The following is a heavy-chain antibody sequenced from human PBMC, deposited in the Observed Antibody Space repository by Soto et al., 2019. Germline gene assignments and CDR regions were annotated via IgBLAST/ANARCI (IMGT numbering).Heavy chain of an antibody. CDR3: ARAPAP. CDR2: IYNSGTT. Sequence: QVQLQESGPGLVKPSETLSLTCTVSGGSITRGGYYWSWIRQHPGKGLEWIGYIYNSGTTYYNPSLKRRCTISVDTSKNQFSLKLTSVTAADTAVYYCARAPAPWGQGTLVTVSS. CDR1: GGSITRGGYY. V-gene: IGHV4-31*03. J-gene: IGHJ5*02.